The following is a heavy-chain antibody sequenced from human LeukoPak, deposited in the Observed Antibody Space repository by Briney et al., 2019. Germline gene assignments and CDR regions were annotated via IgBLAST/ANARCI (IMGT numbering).Heavy chain of an antibody. D-gene: IGHD3-3*01. CDR2: FDPEDGET. Sequence: ASVKLSCKASGYTLTELSMHWVRQAPGKGLEWMGGFDPEDGETIYAQKFQGRVTMTEDTSTDTAYMELSSLRAEDTAVYYCATGGTRIFGVVIGNDAFDIWGQGTMVTVSS. V-gene: IGHV1-24*01. J-gene: IGHJ3*02. CDR3: ATGGTRIFGVVIGNDAFDI. CDR1: GYTLTELS.